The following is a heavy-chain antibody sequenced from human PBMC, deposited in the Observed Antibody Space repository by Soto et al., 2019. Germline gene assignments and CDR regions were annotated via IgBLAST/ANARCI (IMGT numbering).Heavy chain of an antibody. J-gene: IGHJ6*02. CDR3: ARNFDPYYFGLDV. D-gene: IGHD2-21*01. Sequence: SETLSLTCSVSGASISNYYWSWIRQPPGKGLEWIGYIYYSGVIKYNPSLKSRVTVSVDTSKNQFSLRLRSVTAADTAVYYCARNFDPYYFGLDVWGQGTTVTVSS. V-gene: IGHV4-59*01. CDR1: GASISNYY. CDR2: IYYSGVI.